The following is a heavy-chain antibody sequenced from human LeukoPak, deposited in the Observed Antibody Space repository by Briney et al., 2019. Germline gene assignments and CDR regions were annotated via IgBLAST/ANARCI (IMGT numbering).Heavy chain of an antibody. Sequence: SETLSLTCTVSGDSISSYYWSWIRQPPGKGLEWIGFIYNSGGTNYNPSLKSRVTISVDTSKNQFSLKLSSVTAADTAVYYCARAGVEMATIAAFDIWGQGTMVTVSS. CDR2: IYNSGGT. CDR3: ARAGVEMATIAAFDI. D-gene: IGHD5-24*01. J-gene: IGHJ3*02. CDR1: GDSISSYY. V-gene: IGHV4-59*12.